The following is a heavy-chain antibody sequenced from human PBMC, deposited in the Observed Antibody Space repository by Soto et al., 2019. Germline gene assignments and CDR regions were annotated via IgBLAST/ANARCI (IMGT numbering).Heavy chain of an antibody. V-gene: IGHV1-2*02. CDR3: ARDSWRDDRYYYGMDV. Sequence: WXSGKVSCVASGYSFTGYYIHWVRQAPGQRLEWMGYINPNSGGPNYAQKFQGRVTMTRDTSISTAYMELSRLRSDDTAVYFCARDSWRDDRYYYGMDVWGQGTTVTVSS. CDR1: GYSFTGYY. D-gene: IGHD3-9*01. CDR2: INPNSGGP. J-gene: IGHJ6*02.